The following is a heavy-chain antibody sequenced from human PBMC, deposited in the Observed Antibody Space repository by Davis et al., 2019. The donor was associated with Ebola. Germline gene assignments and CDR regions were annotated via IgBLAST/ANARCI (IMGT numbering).Heavy chain of an antibody. CDR2: INHSGST. CDR1: GGSFSGVQ. J-gene: IGHJ4*02. Sequence: SETLSLTCAVYGGSFSGVQWSWIRQPPGKGLEWIGEINHSGSTNYNPSLKSRVTISVDTSKNQFSLKLSSVTAADTAVYYCARHEGVQYLYFDYWGQGILVTVSS. CDR3: ARHEGVQYLYFDY. V-gene: IGHV4-34*01. D-gene: IGHD4-11*01.